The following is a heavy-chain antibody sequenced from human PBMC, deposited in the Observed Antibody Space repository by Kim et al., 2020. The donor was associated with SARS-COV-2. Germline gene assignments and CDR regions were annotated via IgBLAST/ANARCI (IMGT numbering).Heavy chain of an antibody. CDR1: GFTFSSYW. CDR3: ARDHAGEWFGELLPPLTA. V-gene: IGHV3-7*01. CDR2: IKQDGSEK. J-gene: IGHJ4*02. D-gene: IGHD3-10*01. Sequence: GGSLRLSCAASGFTFSSYWMSWVRQAPGKGLEWVANIKQDGSEKYYVDSVKGRFTISRDNAKNSLYLQMNSLRAEDTAVYYCARDHAGEWFGELLPPLTAWGQGTLVTVSS.